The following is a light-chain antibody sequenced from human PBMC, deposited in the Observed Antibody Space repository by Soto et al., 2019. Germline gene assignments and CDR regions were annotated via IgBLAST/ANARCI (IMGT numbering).Light chain of an antibody. CDR3: QQSYNTPRT. CDR2: AAS. CDR1: QSISSY. V-gene: IGKV1-39*01. J-gene: IGKJ1*01. Sequence: DIQMTQSPSSLSASVGDRVTITCRSSQSISSYLNWYQQKPGKVPKLLIYAASSLQSGVPSRFSGSGSGTDFPLTISSLQPEDFATYYCQQSYNTPRTFGQGTKVDIK.